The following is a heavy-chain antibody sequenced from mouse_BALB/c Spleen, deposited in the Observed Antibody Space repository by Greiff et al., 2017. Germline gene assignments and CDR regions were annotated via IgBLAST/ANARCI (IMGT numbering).Heavy chain of an antibody. J-gene: IGHJ1*01. V-gene: IGHV4-1*02. CDR2: INPDSSTI. CDR3: ARRILWLRRGYFDV. CDR1: GFDFSRYW. D-gene: IGHD2-2*01. Sequence: DVHLVESGGGLVQPGGSLKLSCAASGFDFSRYWMSWVRQAPGKGLEWIGEINPDSSTINYTPSLKDKFIISRDNAKNTLYLQMSKVRSEDTALYYCARRILWLRRGYFDVWGAGTTVTVSS.